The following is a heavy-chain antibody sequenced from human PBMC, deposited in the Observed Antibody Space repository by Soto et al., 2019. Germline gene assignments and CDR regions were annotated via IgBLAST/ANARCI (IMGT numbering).Heavy chain of an antibody. Sequence: QVQLQESGPGLVKPSGTLSLTCAVSGGSISSSNWWSWVRQPPGKGLEWIGEIYHSGSTNYNPSLKSRVTISVDKSKNQFSLKLSSVTAADTAVYYCARDGAGYSGYDANTAFVIWGQGTMVTVSS. V-gene: IGHV4-4*02. J-gene: IGHJ3*02. D-gene: IGHD5-12*01. CDR3: ARDGAGYSGYDANTAFVI. CDR2: IYHSGST. CDR1: GGSISSSNW.